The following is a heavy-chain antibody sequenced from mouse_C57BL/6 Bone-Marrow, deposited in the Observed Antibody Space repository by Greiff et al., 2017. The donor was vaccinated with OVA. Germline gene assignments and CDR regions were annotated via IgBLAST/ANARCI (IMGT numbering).Heavy chain of an antibody. J-gene: IGHJ1*03. CDR1: GYTFTSYW. D-gene: IGHD1-1*01. CDR2: IHPNSGST. CDR3: ARKTGSSYVGWYFDV. V-gene: IGHV1-64*01. Sequence: VQLQQPGAELVKPGASVKLSCKASGYTFTSYWMHWVKQRPGQGLEWIGMIHPNSGSTNYNEKFKSKATLTVDKSSSTAYMQLSSLTSEDSAVYYCARKTGSSYVGWYFDVGGTGTTVTVSS.